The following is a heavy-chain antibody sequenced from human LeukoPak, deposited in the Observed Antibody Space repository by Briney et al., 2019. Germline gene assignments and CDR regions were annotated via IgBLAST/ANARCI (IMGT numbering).Heavy chain of an antibody. D-gene: IGHD3-10*01. Sequence: GASVKVSCKASGYTFTSYGISWVRQAPGQVLEWMGWISAYNGNTNYAQKLQGRVTMTTDTSTSTAYMELRSLRSDDTAVYYCAREFGGSGSYYKNWFDPWGQGTLVTVSS. V-gene: IGHV1-18*01. CDR1: GYTFTSYG. J-gene: IGHJ5*02. CDR2: ISAYNGNT. CDR3: AREFGGSGSYYKNWFDP.